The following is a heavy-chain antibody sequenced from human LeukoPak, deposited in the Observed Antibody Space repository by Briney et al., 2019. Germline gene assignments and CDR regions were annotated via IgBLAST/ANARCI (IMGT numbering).Heavy chain of an antibody. D-gene: IGHD3-22*01. CDR2: IYYSGST. Sequence: SETLSLTCTVSGGSISSYYWSWIRQPPGKELEWIGYIYYSGSTYYNPSLKSRVTISVDTSKNQFSLKLSSVTAADTAVYYCARDGSSGYYVYWGQGTLVTVSS. CDR1: GGSISSYY. CDR3: ARDGSSGYYVY. V-gene: IGHV4-59*12. J-gene: IGHJ4*02.